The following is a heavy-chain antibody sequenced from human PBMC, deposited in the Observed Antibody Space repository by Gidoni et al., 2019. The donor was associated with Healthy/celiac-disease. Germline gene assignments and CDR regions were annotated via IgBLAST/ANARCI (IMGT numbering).Heavy chain of an antibody. V-gene: IGHV3-48*04. D-gene: IGHD1-26*01. CDR1: GFPFSSYS. CDR2: ISSSSSTI. Sequence: EVQLLESGGGLVQPGGSLRLSCAASGFPFSSYSMNWVRPAPGKGLEWVSYISSSSSTIYYADSVKGRFTISRDNAKNSLYLQMNSLRAEDTAVYYCAAEWELLPLAYWGQGTLVTVSS. J-gene: IGHJ4*02. CDR3: AAEWELLPLAY.